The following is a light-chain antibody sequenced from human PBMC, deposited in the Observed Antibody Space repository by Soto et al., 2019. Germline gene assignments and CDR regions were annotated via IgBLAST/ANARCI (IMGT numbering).Light chain of an antibody. Sequence: ENVLTQSPGTLSLSPGERATLSCRAGQSVTSTYLAWYQHKPGQAPRLLIYGASSRATGIPERFSGSGVGTDFTLTISRLEPEDVAVYYCQQYGSSPLMYTFGQGTKLELK. J-gene: IGKJ2*01. V-gene: IGKV3-20*01. CDR2: GAS. CDR3: QQYGSSPLMYT. CDR1: QSVTSTY.